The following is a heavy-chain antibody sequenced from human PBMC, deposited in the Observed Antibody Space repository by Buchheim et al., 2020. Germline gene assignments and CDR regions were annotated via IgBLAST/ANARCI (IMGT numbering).Heavy chain of an antibody. CDR3: AKKATTGSGWYPFDN. Sequence: QVQLVQSGAEVKKPGASVKVSCKASGYSFSTYDINWVRQATGQGPEWMGWMNPNSGNTGYAQKFQGRVTMTRNTSINTAYMELSSLRSENTAVYYCAKKATTGSGWYPFDNWGQRTL. CDR2: MNPNSGNT. CDR1: GYSFSTYD. D-gene: IGHD6-19*01. V-gene: IGHV1-8*01. J-gene: IGHJ4*02.